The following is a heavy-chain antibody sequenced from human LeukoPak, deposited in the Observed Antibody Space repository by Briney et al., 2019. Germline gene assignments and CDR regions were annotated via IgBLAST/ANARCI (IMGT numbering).Heavy chain of an antibody. CDR2: ISAYNGNT. CDR1: GYTFTSYG. Sequence: GESLKISCKGSGYTFTSYGISWVRQAPGQGLEWMGWISAYNGNTNYAQKLQGRVTMTTDTSTSTAYMELRSLRSDDTAVYYCAVTYYYDSSGYRSGPRNWFDPWGQGTLVTVSS. J-gene: IGHJ5*02. D-gene: IGHD3-22*01. V-gene: IGHV1-18*01. CDR3: AVTYYYDSSGYRSGPRNWFDP.